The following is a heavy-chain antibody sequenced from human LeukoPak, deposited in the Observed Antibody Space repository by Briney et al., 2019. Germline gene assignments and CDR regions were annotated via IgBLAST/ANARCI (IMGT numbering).Heavy chain of an antibody. CDR2: ISTYNGNT. CDR1: GYTFSSYG. Sequence: ASVKVSCKASGYTFSSYGLSWVRQAPGQGLEWMGWISTYNGNTKYAQKVQGRVTMTADTSTSTGYMELRSLRSDDTAVYYCAKAGLVVGANTYFYFWGQGSLVNVSS. CDR3: AKAGLVVGANTYFYF. V-gene: IGHV1-18*01. J-gene: IGHJ4*02. D-gene: IGHD1-26*01.